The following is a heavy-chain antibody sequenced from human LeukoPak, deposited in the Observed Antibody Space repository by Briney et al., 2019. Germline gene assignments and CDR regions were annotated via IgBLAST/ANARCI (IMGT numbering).Heavy chain of an antibody. Sequence: PSETLSLTCTVSGGSISSGGYYWSWIRQHPGKGLEWIGYIYYSGSTYYNPSLKSRVTISVDTSKNQFSLKLSSVTAADTAVYYCARVGSYIPEDFDYWGQGTLVTVSS. D-gene: IGHD1-26*01. J-gene: IGHJ4*02. CDR1: GGSISSGGYY. CDR2: IYYSGST. V-gene: IGHV4-31*03. CDR3: ARVGSYIPEDFDY.